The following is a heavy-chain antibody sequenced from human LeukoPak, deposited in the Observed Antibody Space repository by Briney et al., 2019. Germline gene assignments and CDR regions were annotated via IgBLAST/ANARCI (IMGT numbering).Heavy chain of an antibody. Sequence: GGSLRLSCAASGFTFSDYYMSWIRQAPGKGLEWVSYISSSSSYIYYADSVKGRFTISRDNAKNSLYLQMNSLRAEDTAVYYCARDQGLVGATAKFDPWGQGTLVTVSS. J-gene: IGHJ5*02. CDR2: ISSSSSYI. CDR3: ARDQGLVGATAKFDP. D-gene: IGHD1-26*01. V-gene: IGHV3-11*06. CDR1: GFTFSDYY.